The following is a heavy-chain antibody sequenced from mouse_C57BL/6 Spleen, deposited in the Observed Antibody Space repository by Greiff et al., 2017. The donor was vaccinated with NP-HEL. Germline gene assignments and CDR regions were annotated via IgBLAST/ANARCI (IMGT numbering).Heavy chain of an antibody. V-gene: IGHV10-3*01. Sequence: DVQLVESGGGLVQPKGSLKLSCAASGFTFNTYAMHWVRQAPGKGLEWVARIRSKSSNYATYYADSVKDRFTISRDDSQSMLYLQMNNLKTEDTAMYYCVRDDGVLWSYAMDYWGQGTSVTVSS. CDR1: GFTFNTYA. CDR3: VRDDGVLWSYAMDY. J-gene: IGHJ4*01. D-gene: IGHD1-1*02. CDR2: IRSKSSNYAT.